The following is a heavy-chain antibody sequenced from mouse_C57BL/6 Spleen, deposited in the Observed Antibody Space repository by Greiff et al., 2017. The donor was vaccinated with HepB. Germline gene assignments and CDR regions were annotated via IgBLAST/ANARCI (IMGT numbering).Heavy chain of an antibody. V-gene: IGHV1-85*01. CDR2: IYPRDGST. CDR1: GYTFTSYD. J-gene: IGHJ3*01. D-gene: IGHD2-4*01. CDR3: ALYDYDGSFAY. Sequence: VMLVESGPELVKPGASVKLSCKASGYTFTSYDINWVKQRPGQGLEWIGWIYPRDGSTKYNEKFKGKATLTVDTSSSTAYMELHSLTSEDSAVYFCALYDYDGSFAYWGQGTLVTVSA.